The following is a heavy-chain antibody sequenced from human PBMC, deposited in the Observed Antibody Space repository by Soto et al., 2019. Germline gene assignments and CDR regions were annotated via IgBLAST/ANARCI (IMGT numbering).Heavy chain of an antibody. V-gene: IGHV4-34*01. CDR3: ARAPPRYCSSTSCKQNWFDP. Sequence: SETLSLTCAVYGGSFSGYYWSWIRQPPGKGLEWIGEINHSGSTNYNPSLKSRVTISVDTSKNQFSLKLSSVTATDTAVYYCARAPPRYCSSTSCKQNWFDPWGQGTLVTVSS. CDR1: GGSFSGYY. D-gene: IGHD2-2*01. J-gene: IGHJ5*02. CDR2: INHSGST.